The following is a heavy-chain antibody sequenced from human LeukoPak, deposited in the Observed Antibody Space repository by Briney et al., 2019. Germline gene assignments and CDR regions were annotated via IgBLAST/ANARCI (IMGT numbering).Heavy chain of an antibody. D-gene: IGHD4-17*01. V-gene: IGHV3-30*02. J-gene: IGHJ6*03. Sequence: PGGSLRLSCAASGFTFSSYGMHWVRQAPGKGLEWVAFIRYDGSNKYYADSVKGRFTISRDNSKNTLYLQMNSLRAEDTAVYYCARGSNYGDYDYYYYYMDVWGKGTTVTTSS. CDR3: ARGSNYGDYDYYYYYMDV. CDR2: IRYDGSNK. CDR1: GFTFSSYG.